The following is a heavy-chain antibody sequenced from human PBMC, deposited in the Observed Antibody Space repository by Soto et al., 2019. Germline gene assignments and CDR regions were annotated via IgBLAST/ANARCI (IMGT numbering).Heavy chain of an antibody. V-gene: IGHV3-30-3*01. CDR1: GFTFSSYA. CDR2: ISYDGSNK. Sequence: GGSLRLSCAASGFTFSSYAMHWVRQAPGKGLEWVAVISYDGSNKYYADSVKGRFTISRDNSKNTLYLQMNSLRAEDTAVYYCARAEGTDYYGMDVWGQGTTVTVSS. J-gene: IGHJ6*02. D-gene: IGHD1-1*01. CDR3: ARAEGTDYYGMDV.